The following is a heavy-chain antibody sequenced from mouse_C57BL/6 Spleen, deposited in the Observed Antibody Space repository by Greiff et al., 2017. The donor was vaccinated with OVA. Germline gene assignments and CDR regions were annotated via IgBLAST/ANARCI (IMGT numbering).Heavy chain of an antibody. CDR2: INPSTGGT. CDR3: AATGTDDY. D-gene: IGHD4-1*02. CDR1: GYSFTGYY. J-gene: IGHJ2*01. V-gene: IGHV1-42*01. Sequence: VQLQQSGPELVKPGASVKISCKASGYSFTGYYMNWVKQSPEKSLEWIGEINPSTGGTTYNQKFKAKATLTVDKSSSTAYMQLKSLTSEDSAVYYCAATGTDDYWGQGTTLTVSS.